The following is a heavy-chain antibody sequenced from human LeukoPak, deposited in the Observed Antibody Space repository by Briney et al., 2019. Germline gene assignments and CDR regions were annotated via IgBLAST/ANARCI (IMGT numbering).Heavy chain of an antibody. J-gene: IGHJ4*02. CDR3: ATSSPWDY. CDR2: ISGSGSTI. D-gene: IGHD2/OR15-2a*01. Sequence: GGSLRLSCTTSGFFFPNYYMSWIRRAPGKGLEWVSYISGSGSTIYYADSVKGRFTVSRDNANNSLYLQMNSLRAEDTAVYYCATSSPWDYWGQGTLVTVSS. V-gene: IGHV3-11*01. CDR1: GFFFPNYY.